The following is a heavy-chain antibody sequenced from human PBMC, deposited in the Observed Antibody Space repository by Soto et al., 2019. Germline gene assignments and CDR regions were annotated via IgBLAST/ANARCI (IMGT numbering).Heavy chain of an antibody. CDR3: ARDRSMPDSSVYYYYGEYFKP. CDR1: GYTFTGYY. D-gene: IGHD3-22*01. J-gene: IGHJ1*01. CDR2: INPNSGGT. Sequence: GASVKVSCKASGYTFTGYYMHWVRQAPGQGLEWMGWINPNSGGTNYAQKFQGRVTMTRDTSISTAYMELSRLRSDDTAVYYCARDRSMPDSSVYYYYGEYFKPWGQGTLGTASS. V-gene: IGHV1-2*02.